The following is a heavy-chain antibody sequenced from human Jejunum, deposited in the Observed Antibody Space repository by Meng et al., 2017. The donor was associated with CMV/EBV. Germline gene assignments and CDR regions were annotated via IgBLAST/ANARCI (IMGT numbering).Heavy chain of an antibody. D-gene: IGHD3-3*01. CDR1: GGSITSSSCY. Sequence: SGGSITSSSCYWGWIRQPPGKGLEWIGSIYYSGSTYYNPSLNRRVTISVDGSQNRFSLKVSSVTAADTAVYYCASHDDYWSGYLKYWGQGTLVTVSS. CDR3: ASHDDYWSGYLKY. V-gene: IGHV4-39*07. J-gene: IGHJ4*02. CDR2: IYYSGST.